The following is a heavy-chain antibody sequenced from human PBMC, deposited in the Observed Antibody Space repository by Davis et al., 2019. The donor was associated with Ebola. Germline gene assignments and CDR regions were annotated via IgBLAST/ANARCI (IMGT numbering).Heavy chain of an antibody. CDR3: TRGWLRGGMDV. CDR1: GDSVSIKSAG. V-gene: IGHV6-1*01. D-gene: IGHD5-12*01. CDR2: TYYNSKWYN. J-gene: IGHJ6*04. Sequence: PSETLSLTCAISGDSVSIKSAGWNWIRQSPSRGLEWLGRTYYNSKWYNDYAASVKSRITINSDTSKNQFSLQVNSVTPDDTAVYYCTRGWLRGGMDVWGKGTMVTVSS.